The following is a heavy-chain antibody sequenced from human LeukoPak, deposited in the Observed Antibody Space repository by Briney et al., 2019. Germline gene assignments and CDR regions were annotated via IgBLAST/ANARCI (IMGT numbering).Heavy chain of an antibody. CDR3: AGEDYDILTGYHPFDP. CDR1: GYTFTGYY. CDR2: INPNSGGT. J-gene: IGHJ5*02. V-gene: IGHV1-2*02. D-gene: IGHD3-9*01. Sequence: ASVKVSCKASGYTFTGYYMHWVRQAPGQGLEWMRWINPNSGGTNYAQKFQGRVTMTRDTSISTAYVELSGLRSDDTAVYYCAGEDYDILTGYHPFDPWGQGTLVTVSS.